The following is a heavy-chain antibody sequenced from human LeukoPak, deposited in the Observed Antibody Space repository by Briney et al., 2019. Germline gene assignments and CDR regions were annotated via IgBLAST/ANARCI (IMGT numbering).Heavy chain of an antibody. Sequence: SETLSLTCTVSGGSISSSSYYWGWIRQPPGKGLEWIGSIYYSGSTYYNPSLKSRVTISVDTSKNQFSLKLSSVTAANTAVYYCARHIPPPVSQGAFDIWGQGTMVTVSS. J-gene: IGHJ3*02. V-gene: IGHV4-39*01. CDR2: IYYSGST. CDR3: ARHIPPPVSQGAFDI. D-gene: IGHD2-8*01. CDR1: GGSISSSSYY.